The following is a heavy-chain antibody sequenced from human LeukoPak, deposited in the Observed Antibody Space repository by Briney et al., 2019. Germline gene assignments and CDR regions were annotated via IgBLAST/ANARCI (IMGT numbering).Heavy chain of an antibody. D-gene: IGHD6-19*01. J-gene: IGHJ6*02. CDR1: GGTFSSYA. Sequence: SVKVSCKASGGTFSSYAISWVRQAPGQGLEWMGGIIPIFGTANYAQKFQGRVTITADESTSTAYMELSSLRSEDTAVYYCARDRSSSGWYDYYYYGMDVWGQGTTVTVSS. V-gene: IGHV1-69*13. CDR3: ARDRSSSGWYDYYYYGMDV. CDR2: IIPIFGTA.